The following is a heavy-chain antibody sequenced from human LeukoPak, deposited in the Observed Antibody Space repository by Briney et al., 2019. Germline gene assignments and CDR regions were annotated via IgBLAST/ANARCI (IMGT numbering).Heavy chain of an antibody. CDR2: IYYSGST. D-gene: IGHD3-9*01. Sequence: SETLSLICTVSGGSISSYYWSWIRQPPGKGLEWIGYIYYSGSTNYNPSLKSRVTLSVDRSKNQFSLKLSSMTAADTAVYYCARGRDTIADWGQGTLVTVSS. V-gene: IGHV4-59*01. J-gene: IGHJ4*02. CDR1: GGSISSYY. CDR3: ARGRDTIAD.